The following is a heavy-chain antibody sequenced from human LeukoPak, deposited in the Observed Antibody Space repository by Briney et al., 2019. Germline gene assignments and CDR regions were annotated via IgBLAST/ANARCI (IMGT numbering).Heavy chain of an antibody. Sequence: PGGSLRLSCAASGFTVSRNYMSWVRQAPGKGLEWVSVIYNGDRTYYTDSVKGRFTISRDNSKNTLNLQMNNLRADDTAVYYCARHRLSGHYYFDCWGQGTLVTVSS. J-gene: IGHJ4*02. D-gene: IGHD1-26*01. V-gene: IGHV3-53*01. CDR2: IYNGDRT. CDR1: GFTVSRNY. CDR3: ARHRLSGHYYFDC.